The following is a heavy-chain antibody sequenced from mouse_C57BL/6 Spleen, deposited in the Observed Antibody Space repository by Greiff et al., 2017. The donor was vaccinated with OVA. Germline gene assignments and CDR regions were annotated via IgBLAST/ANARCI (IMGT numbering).Heavy chain of an antibody. J-gene: IGHJ4*01. CDR1: GFSLTSYG. CDR3: AGNRVRDYAMDY. V-gene: IGHV2-2*01. Sequence: VKLEESGPGLVQPSQSLSITCTVSGFSLTSYGVHWVRQSPGKGLEWLGVIWSGGSTDYNAAFISRLSISKDNSKSQVFFKMNSLQADDTAIYYCAGNRVRDYAMDYWGQGTSVTVSS. CDR2: IWSGGST. D-gene: IGHD2-14*01.